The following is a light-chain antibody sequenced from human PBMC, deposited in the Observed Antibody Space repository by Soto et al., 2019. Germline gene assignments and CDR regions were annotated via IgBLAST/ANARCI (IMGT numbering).Light chain of an antibody. CDR1: QSVSSY. Sequence: IVLTQSPATLSLSPGERATLSCRASQSVSSYLGWYQQKPGQAPRLLVYDASNRATGIPGRFSGTGSGTDFTLTISSLEPEDFAVYYCQHRSNWPWTFGQGTKVEI. CDR2: DAS. V-gene: IGKV3-11*01. J-gene: IGKJ1*01. CDR3: QHRSNWPWT.